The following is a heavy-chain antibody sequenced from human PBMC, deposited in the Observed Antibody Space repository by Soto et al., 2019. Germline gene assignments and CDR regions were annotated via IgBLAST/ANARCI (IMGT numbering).Heavy chain of an antibody. D-gene: IGHD5-12*01. J-gene: IGHJ4*02. CDR1: GGSISSSSYY. CDR2: IYYSGST. V-gene: IGHV4-39*01. CDR3: ARHSWGVDIVATRVDY. Sequence: PSETLSLTCTVSGGSISSSSYYWGWIRQPPGKGLEWIGSIYYSGSTYYNQSLKSRVTISVDTSKNQFSLKLSSVTAADTVVYYCARHSWGVDIVATRVDYWGQGTLVTVSS.